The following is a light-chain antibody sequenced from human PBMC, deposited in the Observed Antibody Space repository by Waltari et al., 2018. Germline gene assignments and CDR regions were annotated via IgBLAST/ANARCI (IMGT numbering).Light chain of an antibody. J-gene: IGKJ1*01. CDR2: GAS. V-gene: IGKV1-27*01. CDR3: QKYDSAPLT. Sequence: DIQMTQSPSSLSASVGDRVTITCRASQGISTYLAWYQQRPGKVPRLLIYGASTLQSGVPSRFSGSGSGADFTLTISSLQPEDVAIYYCQKYDSAPLTFGQGTKVEIK. CDR1: QGISTY.